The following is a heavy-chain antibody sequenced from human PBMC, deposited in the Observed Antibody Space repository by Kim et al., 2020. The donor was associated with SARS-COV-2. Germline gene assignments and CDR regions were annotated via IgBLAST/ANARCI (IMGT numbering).Heavy chain of an antibody. CDR1: GGSISSGSYY. Sequence: SETLSLTCTVSGGSISSGSYYWSWIRQPAGKGLEWIGRIYTSGSTNYNPSLKSRVTISVDTSKNQFSLKLSSVTAADTAVYYCARVGATFRGYFDYWGQGTLVTVSS. D-gene: IGHD1-26*01. CDR3: ARVGATFRGYFDY. J-gene: IGHJ4*02. V-gene: IGHV4-61*02. CDR2: IYTSGST.